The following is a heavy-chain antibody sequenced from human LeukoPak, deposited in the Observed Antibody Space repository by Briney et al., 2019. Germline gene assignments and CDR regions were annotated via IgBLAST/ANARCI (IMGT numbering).Heavy chain of an antibody. J-gene: IGHJ4*02. Sequence: GGSLRLSCAASGFTFSTFAMNWVRQAPGKGLVWVSRINSDGSSTTYADSVKGRFTISRDNSENTVYLQMNNLRAEDTAVYYCAGRVTGYSSGYVYWGQGTLVTVSS. V-gene: IGHV3-74*03. CDR1: GFTFSTFA. CDR2: INSDGSST. CDR3: AGRVTGYSSGYVY. D-gene: IGHD5-18*01.